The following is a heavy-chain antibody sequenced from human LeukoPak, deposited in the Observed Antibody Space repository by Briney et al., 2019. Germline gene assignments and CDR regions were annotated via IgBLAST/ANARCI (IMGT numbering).Heavy chain of an antibody. CDR3: ARSRPGAVAGTLDY. J-gene: IGHJ4*02. V-gene: IGHV3-23*01. CDR1: GFTFSSYA. CDR2: ISGSGGST. Sequence: PGGSLRLSCAASGFTFSSYAMSWVRQAPGKGLEWVSGISGSGGSTYYADSVKGRFTISGDSSKSTLYLQMTSLRFDDTALYYCARSRPGAVAGTLDYWGQGTLVTVSS. D-gene: IGHD6-19*01.